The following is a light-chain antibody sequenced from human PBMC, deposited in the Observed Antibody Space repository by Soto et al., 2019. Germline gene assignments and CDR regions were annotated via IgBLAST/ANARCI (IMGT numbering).Light chain of an antibody. CDR3: ATWDDSLNGYV. V-gene: IGLV1-44*01. CDR2: SNN. CDR1: SSNVGSNA. Sequence: VLTQPPAASKSPAQRVTISCSGSSSNVGSNAVNCDQRLPGTAPTLLIYSNNERLSGVPDRFSGSKSGTSASLGISGLQSEDEADYYCATWDDSLNGYVFGTGTKVTVL. J-gene: IGLJ1*01.